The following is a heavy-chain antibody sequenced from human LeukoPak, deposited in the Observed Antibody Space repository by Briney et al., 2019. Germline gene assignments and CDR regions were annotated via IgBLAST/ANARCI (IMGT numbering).Heavy chain of an antibody. V-gene: IGHV3-30*04. CDR3: ARAAPVRGVTFFDY. Sequence: PGGSLRLSCVASGFTFSRYVIHWVRQAPGKWREWVAVISKDGSDEYYADSVKGRFTVSRDPPKNSLYLQMNNLRGEDTAVYYCARAAPVRGVTFFDYWGQGTLITVSS. D-gene: IGHD3-10*01. J-gene: IGHJ4*02. CDR1: GFTFSRYV. CDR2: ISKDGSDE.